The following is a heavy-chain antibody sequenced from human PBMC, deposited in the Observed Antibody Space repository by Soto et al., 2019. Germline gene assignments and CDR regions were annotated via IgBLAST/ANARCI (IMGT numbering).Heavy chain of an antibody. D-gene: IGHD1-1*01. CDR1: GASISNYY. CDR2: LYASGTT. V-gene: IGHV4-4*07. Sequence: QVRLQESGPGLVKPSETLSLTCTVSGASISNYYWSWIRQPAGKGLECLGRLYASGTTTYNPSLRSRVTMSVDTSKNQFSLNLNSVTAADTAVYYCARESRSELGTVEYWGEGTLVTVSS. CDR3: ARESRSELGTVEY. J-gene: IGHJ4*02.